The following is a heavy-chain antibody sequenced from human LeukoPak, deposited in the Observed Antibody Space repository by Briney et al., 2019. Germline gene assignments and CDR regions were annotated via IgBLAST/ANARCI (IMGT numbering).Heavy chain of an antibody. D-gene: IGHD4-11*01. V-gene: IGHV3-48*01. CDR1: GFTFSSYS. Sequence: SGGTLRLSCAAFGFTFSSYSMNWVRQAPGKGLEWVSYISSSSSTIYYADFVKGRFTISRDNAKNSLYLQMNSLRAEDTAVYYCARDLVSTVTNNWFDPWGQGTLVTVSS. CDR3: ARDLVSTVTNNWFDP. CDR2: ISSSSSTI. J-gene: IGHJ5*02.